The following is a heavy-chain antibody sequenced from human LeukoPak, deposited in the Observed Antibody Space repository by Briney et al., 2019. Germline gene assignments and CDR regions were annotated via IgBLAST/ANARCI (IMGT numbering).Heavy chain of an antibody. CDR2: IYPGDSDT. CDR1: GYSFTSYW. Sequence: GESLKISCKGSGYSFTSYWIGWVRQMPGKGLECMGIIYPGDSDTRYSPSLQGQVTISVDKSINTAYLQWSSLKASDTAMYYCARHTSGWYSGDYWGQGTLVTVSS. CDR3: ARHTSGWYSGDY. D-gene: IGHD6-19*01. V-gene: IGHV5-51*01. J-gene: IGHJ4*02.